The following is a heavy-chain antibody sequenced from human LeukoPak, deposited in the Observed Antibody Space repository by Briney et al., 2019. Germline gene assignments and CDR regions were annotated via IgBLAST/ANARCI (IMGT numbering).Heavy chain of an antibody. J-gene: IGHJ4*02. CDR1: GGSISSGGYY. CDR3: ARNYYDSSGYPSEPDY. D-gene: IGHD3-22*01. CDR2: IYYSGST. V-gene: IGHV4-31*03. Sequence: SETLSLTCTVSGGSISSGGYYWRWIRQHPGKGLEWVGYIYYSGSTYYNPSLKSRVTISVDTSKNQFSLKLSSVTAADTAVYYCARNYYDSSGYPSEPDYWGQGTLDTVSS.